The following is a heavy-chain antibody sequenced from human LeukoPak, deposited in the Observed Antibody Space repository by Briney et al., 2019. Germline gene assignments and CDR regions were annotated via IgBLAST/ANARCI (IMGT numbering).Heavy chain of an antibody. CDR2: ITHNGGT. J-gene: IGHJ6*03. Sequence: PSETLSLTCAVYGGSFRGYFWGWVRQTPGKGLEWLGEITHNGGTNYMPSLSGRVSVFQDVPKNQFSLKLSSVTAADTGVYYCARGNSGSHWGDHYFYMDVWGKGTTVIVSS. CDR1: GGSFRGYF. D-gene: IGHD1-26*01. CDR3: ARGNSGSHWGDHYFYMDV. V-gene: IGHV4-34*01.